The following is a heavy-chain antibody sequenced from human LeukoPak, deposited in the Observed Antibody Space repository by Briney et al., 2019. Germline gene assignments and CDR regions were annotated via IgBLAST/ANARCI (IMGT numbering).Heavy chain of an antibody. CDR2: IYTSGST. CDR3: AGGRGIAAAGSPYRYGMDV. J-gene: IGHJ6*02. V-gene: IGHV4-4*07. D-gene: IGHD6-13*01. CDR1: GGSINNYF. Sequence: SETLSLTCTVSGGSINNYFWSWIRQPAGKGLEWIGRIYTSGSTNYNPSLKSRVTMSVDTSKNQFSLKLSSVTAADTAVYYCAGGRGIAAAGSPYRYGMDVWGQGTTVTVSS.